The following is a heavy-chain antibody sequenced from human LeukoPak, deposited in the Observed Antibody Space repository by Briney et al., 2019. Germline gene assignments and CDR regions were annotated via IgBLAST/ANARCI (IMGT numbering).Heavy chain of an antibody. CDR1: GASISSGGYY. CDR2: IYYSGST. CDR3: VRSPGRKVAAAASLLES. D-gene: IGHD6-25*01. J-gene: IGHJ4*02. V-gene: IGHV4-31*03. Sequence: ASETLSLTCTVSGASISSGGYYWTWIRQHPGKGLEWIGYIYYSGSTHYNPSLESRVSILVDTSKNQFSLELNSVTAADTAVYYCVRSPGRKVAAAASLLESWGQGALVTVSS.